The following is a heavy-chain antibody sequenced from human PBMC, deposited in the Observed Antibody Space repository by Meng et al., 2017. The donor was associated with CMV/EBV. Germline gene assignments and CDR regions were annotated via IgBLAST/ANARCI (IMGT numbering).Heavy chain of an antibody. J-gene: IGHJ6*02. CDR3: ARSGDCSSTSCHTPYYYYGMDV. CDR2: IIPIFGTA. CDR1: GGTFSSYA. Sequence: SVKVSCKASGGTFSSYAISWVRQAPGQGLEWMGGIIPIFGTANYAQKFQGRVTITTDESTSTAYMELSSLRSEDTAVYYCARSGDCSSTSCHTPYYYYGMDVWGQGTTVTVSS. D-gene: IGHD2-2*02. V-gene: IGHV1-69*05.